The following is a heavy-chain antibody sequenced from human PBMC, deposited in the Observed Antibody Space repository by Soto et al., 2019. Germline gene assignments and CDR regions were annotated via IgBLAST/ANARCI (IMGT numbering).Heavy chain of an antibody. CDR2: ISYDGSNK. Sequence: GGSLRLSCAASGFTFSSYAMHWVRQAPGKGLEWVAVISYDGSNKYYADSVKGRFTISRDNSKNTLYLQMNSLRAEDTAVYYCAGTTAFWSGDNNAYWGQGTLVTVSS. D-gene: IGHD3-3*01. J-gene: IGHJ4*02. V-gene: IGHV3-30-3*01. CDR3: AGTTAFWSGDNNAY. CDR1: GFTFSSYA.